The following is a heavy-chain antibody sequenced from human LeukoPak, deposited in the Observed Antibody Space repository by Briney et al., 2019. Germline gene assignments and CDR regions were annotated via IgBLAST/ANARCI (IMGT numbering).Heavy chain of an antibody. Sequence: PSETLSLTCAVYGGSFSGYYWSWIRQPPGKGLEWIGEINHSGSTNYNPSLKSRVTISVDTSKNQFSLKLSSVTAADTAVCYCARRGAYSTAPDYWGQGTLVTVSS. CDR2: INHSGST. V-gene: IGHV4-34*01. D-gene: IGHD4-11*01. CDR3: ARRGAYSTAPDY. CDR1: GGSFSGYY. J-gene: IGHJ4*02.